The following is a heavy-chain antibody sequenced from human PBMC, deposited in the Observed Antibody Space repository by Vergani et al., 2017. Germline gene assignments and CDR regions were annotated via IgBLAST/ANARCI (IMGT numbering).Heavy chain of an antibody. Sequence: EVQLVESGGGLVQPGGSLRLSCAASGFTFSSYSMNWVRQAPGKGLEWVSYISSSSSTIYYADSVKGRFTISRDNAKNSLYLQMNSLRAEDTAVYYCARVRYGDYAYYYYYGMDVWGQGTTVTVS. CDR1: GFTFSSYS. CDR2: ISSSSSTI. CDR3: ARVRYGDYAYYYYYGMDV. V-gene: IGHV3-48*01. J-gene: IGHJ6*02. D-gene: IGHD4-17*01.